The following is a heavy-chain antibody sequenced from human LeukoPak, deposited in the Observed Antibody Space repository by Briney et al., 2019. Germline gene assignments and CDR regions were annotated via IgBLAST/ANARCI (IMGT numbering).Heavy chain of an antibody. CDR2: IYYSGST. CDR1: GGSISSSSYY. D-gene: IGHD3-16*02. V-gene: IGHV4-39*02. J-gene: IGHJ4*02. CDR3: ARDADDYVWGSYRRVHFDY. Sequence: PSETLSLTCTVSGGSISSSSYYWGWIRQPPGKGLEWIGSIYYSGSTYYTPSLKSRVTISVDTSKNQFSLKLSSVTAADTAVYYCARDADDYVWGSYRRVHFDYWGQGTLVTVSS.